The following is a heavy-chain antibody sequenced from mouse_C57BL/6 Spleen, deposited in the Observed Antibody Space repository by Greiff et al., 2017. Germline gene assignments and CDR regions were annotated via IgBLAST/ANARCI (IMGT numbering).Heavy chain of an antibody. CDR2: ISDGGSYT. CDR1: GFTFSSYA. D-gene: IGHD1-1*01. CDR3: ARDRGGSSYRDAMDY. Sequence: EVKLVESGGGLVKPGGSLKLSCAASGFTFSSYAMSWVRQTPEKRLEWVATISDGGSYTYYPDNVKGRFPISRDNAKNNLYLQMSHLKSEDTAMYYCARDRGGSSYRDAMDYWGQGTSVTVSS. J-gene: IGHJ4*01. V-gene: IGHV5-4*01.